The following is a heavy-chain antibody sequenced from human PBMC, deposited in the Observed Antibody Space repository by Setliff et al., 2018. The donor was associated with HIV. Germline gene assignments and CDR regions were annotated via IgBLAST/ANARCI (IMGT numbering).Heavy chain of an antibody. Sequence: VKVSCKASGYKFTGHYVHWVRQAPGQGLQWMGRINPDNSLTTYAEYFEGRFTMTRDTSTSTVYMELSSLRSEDTAVYYCARGPLVVPTHYYMDLWGKGTTVTVSS. CDR1: GYKFTGHY. D-gene: IGHD3-22*01. CDR3: ARGPLVVPTHYYMDL. J-gene: IGHJ6*03. V-gene: IGHV1-2*06. CDR2: INPDNSLT.